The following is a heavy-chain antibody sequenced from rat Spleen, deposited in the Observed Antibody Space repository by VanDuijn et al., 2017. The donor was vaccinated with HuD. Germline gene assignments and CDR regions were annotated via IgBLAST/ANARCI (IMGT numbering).Heavy chain of an antibody. CDR1: GFTFSDYY. Sequence: EVQLVESDGGLVQPGRSLKLSCAASGFTFSDYYMAWVRQAPTKGLEWVATISSDGRRNYYRDSVKGRFTISRDNAKNSLYLQMDSLRSADTATYYCARHGYNCYFDYWGQGVMVTVSS. D-gene: IGHD1-9*01. V-gene: IGHV5-29*01. J-gene: IGHJ2*01. CDR3: ARHGYNCYFDY. CDR2: ISSDGRRN.